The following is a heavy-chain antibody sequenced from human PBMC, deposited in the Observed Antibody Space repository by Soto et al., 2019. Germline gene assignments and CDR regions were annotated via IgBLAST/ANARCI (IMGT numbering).Heavy chain of an antibody. CDR1: GGSISSGGYY. J-gene: IGHJ6*02. D-gene: IGHD4-17*01. CDR3: ARDKSYGDYIRYYYYGMDV. V-gene: IGHV4-31*03. Sequence: SETLCLTCTVSGGSISSGGYYWSWIRQHPGKGLEWIGYIYYSGSTYYNPSLKSRVTISVDTSKNQFSLKLSSVTAADTAVYYCARDKSYGDYIRYYYYGMDVWGQGTTVTVSS. CDR2: IYYSGST.